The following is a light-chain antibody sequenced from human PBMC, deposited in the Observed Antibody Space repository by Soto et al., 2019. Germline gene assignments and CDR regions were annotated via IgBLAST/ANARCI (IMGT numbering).Light chain of an antibody. Sequence: IVLTQSPGTLSLSPGERATLSCRASQSVGSTYISWYQQKPGQAPRLLIFGASSRATGIPDRFSGRGSGTDFTLTISSLEPEDFAVYYCQHYDTSTLYTFGQGTKLEIK. CDR2: GAS. CDR1: QSVGSTY. J-gene: IGKJ2*01. CDR3: QHYDTSTLYT. V-gene: IGKV3-20*01.